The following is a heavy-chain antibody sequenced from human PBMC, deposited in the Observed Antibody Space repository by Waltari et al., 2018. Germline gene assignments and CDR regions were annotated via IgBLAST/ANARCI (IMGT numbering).Heavy chain of an antibody. CDR3: ARDRIAAAGGYFDY. J-gene: IGHJ4*02. CDR2: ISYDGSNK. D-gene: IGHD6-13*01. V-gene: IGHV3-30-3*01. CDR1: GFTFSSYA. Sequence: QVQLVESGGGVVQPGRSLRLSCAASGFTFSSYAMPWVRQAPGKGLEWVAVISYDGSNKYYADCVKGRFTISRDNSKNTLYLQMNSLRAEDTAVYYCARDRIAAAGGYFDYWGQGTLVTVSS.